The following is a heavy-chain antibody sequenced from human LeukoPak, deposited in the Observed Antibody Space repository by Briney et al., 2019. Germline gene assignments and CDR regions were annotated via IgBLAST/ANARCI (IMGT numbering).Heavy chain of an antibody. CDR3: ARDLEYYYDSSGYHYYYYGMDV. CDR1: GYTFTGYY. D-gene: IGHD3-22*01. V-gene: IGHV1-69*04. CDR2: IIPILGIA. J-gene: IGHJ6*02. Sequence: GASVKVSCKASGYTFTGYYMHWVRQAPGQGLEWMGRIIPILGIANYAQKFQGRVTITADKSTSTAYMELSSLRSEDTAVYYCARDLEYYYDSSGYHYYYYGMDVWGQGTTVTVSS.